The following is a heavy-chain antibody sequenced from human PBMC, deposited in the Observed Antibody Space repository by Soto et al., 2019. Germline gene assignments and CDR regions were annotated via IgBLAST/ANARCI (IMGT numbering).Heavy chain of an antibody. CDR2: ISSDGSDR. D-gene: IGHD3-22*01. CDR3: VKECHALYDSPNYGEDLLY. CDR1: GFIFSTPG. J-gene: IGHJ4*02. Sequence: VESGGGVVQPGTSLTLSCAGSGFIFSTPGIHWVRQAPGKPLEWVGLISSDGSDRFYGASVKGRFAFSRDNSKNKVSLQMNRVRPDDTAVYLCVKECHALYDSPNYGEDLLYWGRGTLVTVSS. V-gene: IGHV3-30*18.